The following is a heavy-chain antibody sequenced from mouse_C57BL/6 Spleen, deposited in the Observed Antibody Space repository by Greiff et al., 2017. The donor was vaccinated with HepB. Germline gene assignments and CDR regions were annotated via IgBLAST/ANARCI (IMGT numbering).Heavy chain of an antibody. Sequence: VQLQQSGPELGKPGASVKISCKASGYAFSSSWMNWVKQRPGKGLEWIGRIYPGDGDTNYNGKFKGKATLTADKSSSTAYMQLSSLTSEDSAVYFCARDGYYYGSSPWYFDVWGTGTTVTVSS. CDR2: IYPGDGDT. V-gene: IGHV1-82*01. CDR1: GYAFSSSW. CDR3: ARDGYYYGSSPWYFDV. J-gene: IGHJ1*03. D-gene: IGHD1-1*01.